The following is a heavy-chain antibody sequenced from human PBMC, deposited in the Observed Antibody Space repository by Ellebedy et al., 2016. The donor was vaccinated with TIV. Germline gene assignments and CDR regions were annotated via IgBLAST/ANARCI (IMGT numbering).Heavy chain of an antibody. V-gene: IGHV1-46*01. CDR2: INPSGGSS. CDR3: ARGDKYYYDSSGYYYTY. CDR1: GYTFTSYY. Sequence: ASVKVSCKASGYTFTSYYMYWVRQAPGQGLEWMGIINPSGGSSNYAQKFQGRVTMTRETSTSTVYMELSSLRSEDTAVYYCARGDKYYYDSSGYYYTYWGQGTLVTVSS. D-gene: IGHD3-22*01. J-gene: IGHJ4*02.